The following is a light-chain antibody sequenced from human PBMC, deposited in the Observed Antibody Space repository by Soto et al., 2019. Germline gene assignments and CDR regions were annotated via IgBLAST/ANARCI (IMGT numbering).Light chain of an antibody. CDR3: SSYAGSNIML. J-gene: IGLJ2*01. Sequence: QSALTQPPSASGSPGQSVTISCTGTSSDVGSYSYVSWYQRHPGKAPKLIIYEVTKRPSGVPDRLSGSKSGNTASLTVSGLQAADEAGYYCSSYAGSNIMLFGGGTKVTVL. CDR2: EVT. V-gene: IGLV2-8*01. CDR1: SSDVGSYSY.